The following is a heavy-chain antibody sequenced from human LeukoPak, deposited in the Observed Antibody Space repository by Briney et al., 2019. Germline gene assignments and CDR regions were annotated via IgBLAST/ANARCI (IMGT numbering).Heavy chain of an antibody. CDR1: GGSFSGYY. Sequence: SETLSLTCAVYGGSFSGYYWSWIRQPPGKGLEWIGEINHSGSTNYNPSLKSRVTISVDTSKNQFSLKLSSVTAADTAVYYCARAPSTPRYCSSTSCYVGGGIDYWGQGTLVTVSS. V-gene: IGHV4-34*01. CDR3: ARAPSTPRYCSSTSCYVGGGIDY. D-gene: IGHD2-2*01. CDR2: INHSGST. J-gene: IGHJ4*02.